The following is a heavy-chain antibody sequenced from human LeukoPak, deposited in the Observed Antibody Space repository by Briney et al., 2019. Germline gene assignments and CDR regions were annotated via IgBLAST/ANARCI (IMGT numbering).Heavy chain of an antibody. Sequence: SETLSLTCAVYGGSFRGYYWSWIRQPPGKGLEWIGEINHSGSTNYNPSLKSRVTISLDTSKNQFSLRLSSVTAADTAVYYCARDQTSKGDAFDIWGQGTMVTVSS. J-gene: IGHJ3*02. V-gene: IGHV4-34*01. CDR1: GGSFRGYY. CDR3: ARDQTSKGDAFDI. CDR2: INHSGST.